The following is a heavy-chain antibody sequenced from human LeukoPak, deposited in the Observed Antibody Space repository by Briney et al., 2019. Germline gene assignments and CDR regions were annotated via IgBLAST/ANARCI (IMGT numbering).Heavy chain of an antibody. Sequence: SETLSLTCTVSGGSISSRSYYWGWIRQPPGKGLEWIGSIYYSGSTYYNPSLKSRVTISVDTSKNQFSLKLSSVTAADTAVYYCARGGSYLYYFDYWGQGTLVTVSS. CDR2: IYYSGST. CDR1: GGSISSRSYY. D-gene: IGHD3-16*02. J-gene: IGHJ4*02. CDR3: ARGGSYLYYFDY. V-gene: IGHV4-39*01.